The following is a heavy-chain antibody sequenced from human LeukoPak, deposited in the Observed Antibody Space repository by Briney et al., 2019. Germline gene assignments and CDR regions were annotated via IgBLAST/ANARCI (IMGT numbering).Heavy chain of an antibody. CDR1: GYGFTSYY. CDR2: INPSVGGT. J-gene: IGHJ4*02. V-gene: IGHV1-46*03. Sequence: ASVKVSCKAFGYGFTSYYIHWVRQAPGQGLEWMGIINPSVGGTTYARKFQGRVTVTRDTSTSTVYMGLSSLRSEDTAVYYCARHGSGRYYPAEGRVDYWGQGTLVTVSS. D-gene: IGHD3-10*01. CDR3: ARHGSGRYYPAEGRVDY.